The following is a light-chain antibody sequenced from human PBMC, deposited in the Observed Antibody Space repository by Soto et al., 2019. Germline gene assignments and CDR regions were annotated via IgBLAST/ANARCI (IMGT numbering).Light chain of an antibody. CDR2: EVF. CDR3: KSYAGSNTDV. Sequence: QSVLTQPPSESGSPGQSVTISCTGTKSDIGGYDFVSWYQHLPGKAPRLIIYEVFQRPSGVPDRFSGSKSGNTASLTVSGLQAADEADYFFKSYAGSNTDVFGIGTKVAVL. J-gene: IGLJ1*01. V-gene: IGLV2-8*01. CDR1: KSDIGGYDF.